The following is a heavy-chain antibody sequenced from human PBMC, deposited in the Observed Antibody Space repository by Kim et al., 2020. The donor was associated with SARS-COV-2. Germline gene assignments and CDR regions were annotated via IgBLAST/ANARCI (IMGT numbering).Heavy chain of an antibody. V-gene: IGHV1-46*01. CDR1: GYTATSYY. J-gene: IGHJ6*02. CDR3: ARDLGPSGVYYYYGMDV. Sequence: ASVKVSCKASGYTATSYYIHWVRQAPGQGLEWMGIINPSGGSTSNAQKFQGRVTMTRDTSTSTVYMELSGLRSEDTAMYFCARDLGPSGVYYYYGMDVWGQGTTVTVSS. D-gene: IGHD3-10*01. CDR2: INPSGGST.